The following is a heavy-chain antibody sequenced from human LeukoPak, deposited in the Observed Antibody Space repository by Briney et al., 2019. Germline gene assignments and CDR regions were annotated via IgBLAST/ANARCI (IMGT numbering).Heavy chain of an antibody. CDR3: ARVQQPSGIQGYYYGMDV. V-gene: IGHV3-48*03. CDR1: GFTFSSYE. Sequence: GRSLRLSCAASGFTFSSYEMKWVRQAPGKGLEWVSYISSGGSTTYYADSVKGRFTISRDNAKNSLYLQMNSLRAEDTAVYYCARVQQPSGIQGYYYGMDVWGQGTMVTVSS. J-gene: IGHJ6*02. D-gene: IGHD6-13*01. CDR2: ISSGGSTT.